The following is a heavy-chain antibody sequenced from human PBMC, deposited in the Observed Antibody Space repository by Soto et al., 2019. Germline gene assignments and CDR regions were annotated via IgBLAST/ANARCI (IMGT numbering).Heavy chain of an antibody. J-gene: IGHJ4*02. Sequence: QVHLVQSGAEVKKPGASVKVSCKASGYTFTSYGITWVRQAPGQGLEWMGWISAHNGNTDYAHKLQGRRIVTRDTSMSTAYTELRSLISDDAGVYYCARGRYGDYWGQRALVTGSS. CDR2: ISAHNGNT. D-gene: IGHD1-1*01. CDR1: GYTFTSYG. CDR3: ARGRYGDY. V-gene: IGHV1-18*01.